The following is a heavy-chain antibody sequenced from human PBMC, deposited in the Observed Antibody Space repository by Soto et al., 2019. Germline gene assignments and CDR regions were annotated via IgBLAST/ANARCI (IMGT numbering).Heavy chain of an antibody. D-gene: IGHD3-3*01. Sequence: GSLRLSCAASGFTFSSYAMSWVRQAPGKGLEWVSAISGSGGSTYYADSVKGRFTIPRDNSKNTLYLQMNSLRAEDTAVYYCAKDRAVFEEGDFDYWGQGTLVTVSS. CDR2: ISGSGGST. J-gene: IGHJ4*02. CDR1: GFTFSSYA. V-gene: IGHV3-23*01. CDR3: AKDRAVFEEGDFDY.